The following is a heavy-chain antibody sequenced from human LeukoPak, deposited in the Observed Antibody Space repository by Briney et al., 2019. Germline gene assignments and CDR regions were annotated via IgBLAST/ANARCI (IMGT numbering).Heavy chain of an antibody. V-gene: IGHV3-23*01. D-gene: IGHD1-26*01. Sequence: GGSLRLSCAASGFIFSNYAMSWVRQAPGKGLEWVSAISGSGASTYYADSVKGRFTISRDNSKNTVYVQMNSLRADDTALYYCARGVVGTTMRGFDIWGQGTMVTVSS. CDR1: GFIFSNYA. CDR2: ISGSGAST. CDR3: ARGVVGTTMRGFDI. J-gene: IGHJ3*02.